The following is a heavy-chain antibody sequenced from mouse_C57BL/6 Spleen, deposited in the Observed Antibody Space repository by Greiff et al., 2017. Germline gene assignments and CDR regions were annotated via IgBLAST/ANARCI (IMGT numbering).Heavy chain of an antibody. CDR1: GFTFSSYA. Sequence: EVKLVESGGGLVKPGGSLKLSCAASGFTFSSYAMSWVRQTPEKRLEWVATISDGGSYTYYPDNVKGRFTISRDNAKNNLYLQMSHLKSEDTAMYYCARDRATVTNAMDYWGQGTSVTVSS. J-gene: IGHJ4*01. CDR2: ISDGGSYT. V-gene: IGHV5-4*01. D-gene: IGHD2-1*01. CDR3: ARDRATVTNAMDY.